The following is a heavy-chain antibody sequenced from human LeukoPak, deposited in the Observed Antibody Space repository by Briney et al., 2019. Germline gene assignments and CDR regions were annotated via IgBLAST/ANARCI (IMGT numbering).Heavy chain of an antibody. CDR2: ISSSSSTI. J-gene: IGHJ6*03. D-gene: IGHD6-13*01. V-gene: IGHV3-48*01. Sequence: PGGSLRLSSAASGFTFSSYGMTWVRQAPGKGLEWVSYISSSSSTIYYADSVKGRFTISRDNAKNSLYLQLNSLRPEDTAVYYCALNSSSWLGYYYYMDVWGKGTTVT. CDR1: GFTFSSYG. CDR3: ALNSSSWLGYYYYMDV.